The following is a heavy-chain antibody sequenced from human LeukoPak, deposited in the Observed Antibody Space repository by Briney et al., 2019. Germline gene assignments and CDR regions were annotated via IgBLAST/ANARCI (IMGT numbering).Heavy chain of an antibody. D-gene: IGHD4-23*01. CDR2: INAYNSNT. Sequence: ASVKVSCKASGYTYTSYGINWVRQAPGQGLEGMGWINAYNSNTHYAQKLQGRVTMTTDTSTSTAYMELRSLRSDDTAVYYWARAGRDYGGNLGWFDPWGQGTLVTVSS. V-gene: IGHV1-18*01. J-gene: IGHJ5*02. CDR1: GYTYTSYG. CDR3: ARAGRDYGGNLGWFDP.